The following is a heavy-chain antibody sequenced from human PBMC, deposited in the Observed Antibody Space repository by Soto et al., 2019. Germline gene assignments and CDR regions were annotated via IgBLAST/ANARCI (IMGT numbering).Heavy chain of an antibody. J-gene: IGHJ6*02. D-gene: IGHD5-18*01. CDR3: AAAVQLWLGGRYYYYYGMDV. CDR2: IVVGSGNT. Sequence: SVKVSCKASGFTFTSSAVQWVRQARGQRLEWIGWIVVGSGNTNYAQKFQERVTITRDMSTSTAYMELSSLRPEDTAVYYCAAAVQLWLGGRYYYYYGMDVWGQGTTVTVSS. CDR1: GFTFTSSA. V-gene: IGHV1-58*01.